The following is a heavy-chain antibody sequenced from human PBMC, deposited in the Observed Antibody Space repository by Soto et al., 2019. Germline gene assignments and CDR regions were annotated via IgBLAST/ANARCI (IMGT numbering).Heavy chain of an antibody. CDR1: GGTFSSYT. J-gene: IGHJ6*02. Sequence: QVQLVQSGAEVKKPGSSVKVSCKASGGTFSSYTISWVRQAPGQGLEWMGRIIPILGIANYAQKLHGRVTITAKHSARTAYLELSRLRSEDTAVYYCARGGGTDPPGEYYSYGMHVWGQGTTVTVSS. D-gene: IGHD1-1*01. CDR2: IIPILGIA. CDR3: ARGGGTDPPGEYYSYGMHV. V-gene: IGHV1-69*02.